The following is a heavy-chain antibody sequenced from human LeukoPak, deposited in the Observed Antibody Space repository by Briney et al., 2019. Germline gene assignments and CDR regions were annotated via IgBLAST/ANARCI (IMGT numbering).Heavy chain of an antibody. J-gene: IGHJ4*02. D-gene: IGHD6-13*01. CDR3: ARVASSSWYRVSQPPTFDY. CDR1: GGSISSGGYY. Sequence: SETLSLTCAVSGGSISSGGYYWSWIRQHPGKGLEWIGYIYYNGSTYYNPSLKSRVTISVDTSKNQFSLKLSSVTAADTAVYYCARVASSSWYRVSQPPTFDYWGQGTLVTVSS. V-gene: IGHV4-31*11. CDR2: IYYNGST.